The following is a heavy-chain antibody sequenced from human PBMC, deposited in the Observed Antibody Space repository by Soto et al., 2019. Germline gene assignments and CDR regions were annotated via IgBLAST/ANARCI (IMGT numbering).Heavy chain of an antibody. V-gene: IGHV3-7*01. CDR1: GFTFSSYW. Sequence: EVQLVESGGGLVQPGGSLRLSCAASGFTFSSYWMSWVRQAPGKGLEWVANIKQDGSEKYYVDSVKGRFTISRDNAKNSLYLQMNSLRAEDTAVYYCARGRSGYSGYDSCWFDPWGQGTLVTVSS. J-gene: IGHJ5*02. CDR2: IKQDGSEK. CDR3: ARGRSGYSGYDSCWFDP. D-gene: IGHD5-12*01.